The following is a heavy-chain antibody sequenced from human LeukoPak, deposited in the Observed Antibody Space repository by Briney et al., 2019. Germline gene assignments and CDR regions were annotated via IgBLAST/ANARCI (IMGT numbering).Heavy chain of an antibody. D-gene: IGHD2-2*01. Sequence: PGGSLRLSCAASGFTFSSYAMSWVRQAPGKGLEWVSAISGSGGSTYYADSVKGRFTISRDNSKNTLYLQMNSLRAEDTAVYYCAKNIGCSSTSCYFDYWGQGTLVTVSS. J-gene: IGHJ4*02. CDR2: ISGSGGST. CDR1: GFTFSSYA. V-gene: IGHV3-23*01. CDR3: AKNIGCSSTSCYFDY.